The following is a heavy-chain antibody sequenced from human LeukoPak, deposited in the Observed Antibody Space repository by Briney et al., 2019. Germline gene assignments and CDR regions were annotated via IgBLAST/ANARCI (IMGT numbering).Heavy chain of an antibody. J-gene: IGHJ4*02. Sequence: PGGSLRLSCAASGFTFSSYAMSWVRQAPGKGLEWVSAISGSGGSTYYADSVKGRFTISRDNSKNTLYLQMNSLRAEDTAVYYCAKDGSGWSYGVDYFDYWGQGTLVTVSS. D-gene: IGHD6-19*01. CDR3: AKDGSGWSYGVDYFDY. CDR2: ISGSGGST. CDR1: GFTFSSYA. V-gene: IGHV3-23*01.